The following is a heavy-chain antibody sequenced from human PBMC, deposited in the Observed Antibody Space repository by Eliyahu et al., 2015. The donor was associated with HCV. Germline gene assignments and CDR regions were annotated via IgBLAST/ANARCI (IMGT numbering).Heavy chain of an antibody. V-gene: IGHV3-23*01. CDR3: AKEGGGSSWPVWFDP. CDR1: GFTFSSYA. D-gene: IGHD6-13*01. Sequence: EVQLLESGGGLVQPGGSLRLSCAASGFTFSSYAMSWVRQAPGKGLEXVSGISGSGGSTYYADSVKGRFTISRDNSKNTLYLQMNSLRAEDTAEYFCAKEGGGSSWPVWFDPWGQGTLVTVSS. CDR2: ISGSGGST. J-gene: IGHJ5*02.